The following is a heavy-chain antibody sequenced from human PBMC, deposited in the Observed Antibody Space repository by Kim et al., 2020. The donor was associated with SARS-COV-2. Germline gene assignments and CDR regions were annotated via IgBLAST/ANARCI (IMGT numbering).Heavy chain of an antibody. CDR2: IYYSGST. CDR3: ASSGITMVRGVDYYYGMDV. Sequence: SETLSLTCTVSGCFVSSGSYYWSWIRQPPGKGLEWIGYIYYSGSTNYNPSLKSRVTISVDTSKNQFSLRLSSVTAADTAVYYCASSGITMVRGVDYYYGMDVWGQGTTVTVSS. D-gene: IGHD3-10*01. V-gene: IGHV4-61*01. J-gene: IGHJ6*02. CDR1: GCFVSSGSYY.